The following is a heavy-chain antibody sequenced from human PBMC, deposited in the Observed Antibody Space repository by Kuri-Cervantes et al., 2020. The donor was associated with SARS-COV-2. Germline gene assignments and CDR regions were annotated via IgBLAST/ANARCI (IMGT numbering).Heavy chain of an antibody. CDR2: INHSGST. D-gene: IGHD2-8*01. Sequence: SETLSLTFAVYGGSFSGYYWSWIRQPPGKGLEWIGEINHSGSTNYNPSLKSRVTISVDTSRNEFSLKLTSVTDADTAIYYCASLLGFCTNAACYRYFDYWGQGTLVTVSS. J-gene: IGHJ4*03. V-gene: IGHV4-34*01. CDR1: GGSFSGYY. CDR3: ASLLGFCTNAACYRYFDY.